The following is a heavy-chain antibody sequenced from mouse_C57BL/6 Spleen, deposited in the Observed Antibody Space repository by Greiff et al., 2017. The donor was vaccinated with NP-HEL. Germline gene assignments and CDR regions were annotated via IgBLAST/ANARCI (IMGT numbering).Heavy chain of an antibody. V-gene: IGHV5-16*01. Sequence: DVKLVESEGGLVQPGSSMKLSCTASGFTFSDYYMAWVRQVPEKGLEWVANINYDGSSTYYLDSLKSRFIISRDNAKNILYLQMSSLKSEDTATYYCARDVRGSSYFDYWGQGTTLTVSS. CDR3: ARDVRGSSYFDY. J-gene: IGHJ2*01. D-gene: IGHD1-1*01. CDR1: GFTFSDYY. CDR2: INYDGSST.